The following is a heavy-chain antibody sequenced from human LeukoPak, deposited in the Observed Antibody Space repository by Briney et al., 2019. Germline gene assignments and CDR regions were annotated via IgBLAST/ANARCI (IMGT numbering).Heavy chain of an antibody. J-gene: IGHJ4*02. CDR3: ARDNMKDGDIAAAGTDY. D-gene: IGHD6-13*01. CDR1: GFTFSSYW. Sequence: PGGSLRLSCAASGFTFSSYWMSWVRQAPGKGLEWVANIKQDGSEKYYVDSVEGRFTISRDNAKNSLYLQLNSLRAEDTAIYYCARDNMKDGDIAAAGTDYWGQGTLVTVSS. V-gene: IGHV3-7*01. CDR2: IKQDGSEK.